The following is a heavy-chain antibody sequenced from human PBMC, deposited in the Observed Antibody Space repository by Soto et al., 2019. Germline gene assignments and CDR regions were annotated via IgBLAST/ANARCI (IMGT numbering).Heavy chain of an antibody. Sequence: GESLKISCKGSGYSFSIYWIGWVRQMPGKGLEWMGIIYPRDSDTRYSPAFQGQVTISVDKSITTAYLQWSSLKASDTAMYYCARHQFPGTPRAARDYWGQGTQVTVSS. CDR2: IYPRDSDT. J-gene: IGHJ4*02. CDR1: GYSFSIYW. CDR3: ARHQFPGTPRAARDY. D-gene: IGHD1-1*01. V-gene: IGHV5-51*01.